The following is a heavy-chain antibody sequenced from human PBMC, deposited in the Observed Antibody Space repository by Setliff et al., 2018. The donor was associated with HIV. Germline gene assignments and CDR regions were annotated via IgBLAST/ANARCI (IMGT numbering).Heavy chain of an antibody. CDR3: ASLSAAAGTAKPPFYYYYYYMDV. V-gene: IGHV4-61*09. CDR2: IHNSGST. D-gene: IGHD6-13*01. Sequence: SETLSLTCTVSGDPMSSGSFFWTWMRQAAGGRLEWIGHIHNSGSTNYNPSLKGRVTMSADTSESQFSLRLTSVTASDTAVYYCASLSAAAGTAKPPFYYYYYYMDVWGKGTTVTVSS. J-gene: IGHJ6*03. CDR1: GDPMSSGSFF.